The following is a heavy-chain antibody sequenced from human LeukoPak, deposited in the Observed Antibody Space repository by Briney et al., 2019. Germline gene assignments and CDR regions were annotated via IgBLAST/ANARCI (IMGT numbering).Heavy chain of an antibody. D-gene: IGHD1-26*01. CDR1: GFIVSSNY. CDR2: IYSGGRT. J-gene: IGHJ6*02. V-gene: IGHV3-53*01. Sequence: GGSLRLSCAASGFIVSSNYMTCVRQAPGKGLEWVSVIYSGGRTYYADSVKGRFTISRDNSKNKMYLHMNSLRAEDTAVYYCARGNSGSSYVEDYYGMDVWGQGTTVTVSS. CDR3: ARGNSGSSYVEDYYGMDV.